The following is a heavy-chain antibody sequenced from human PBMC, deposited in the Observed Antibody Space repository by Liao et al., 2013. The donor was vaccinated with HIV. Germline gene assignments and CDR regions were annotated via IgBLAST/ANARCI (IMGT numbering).Heavy chain of an antibody. CDR3: ARGRWIFWSGYYSAFDI. J-gene: IGHJ3*02. CDR2: IYYSGST. D-gene: IGHD3-3*01. V-gene: IGHV4-59*01. CDR1: GGSISSYY. Sequence: QVQLQESGPGLVKPSETLSLTCTVSGGSISSYYWSWIRQPPGKGLEWIGYIYYSGSTNYNPSLKSRVTISVDTSKNQFSLKLSSVTAADTAVYYCARGRWIFWSGYYSAFDIWAKGQWSPSLQ.